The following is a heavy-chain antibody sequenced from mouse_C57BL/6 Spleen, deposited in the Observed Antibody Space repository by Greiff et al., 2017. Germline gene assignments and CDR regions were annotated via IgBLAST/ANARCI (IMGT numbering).Heavy chain of an antibody. CDR2: IWSGGST. V-gene: IGHV2-2*01. J-gene: IGHJ4*01. CDR1: GFSLTSYG. D-gene: IGHD1-1*01. Sequence: QVQLQQSGPGLVQPSPSLSISCTASGFSLTSYGVHWVRQSPGKGLEWLGVIWSGGSTGYNAAFISRRSISKDNSKGQVFFKLNSLQADDTAIYYCARNYGYAMDYWGQGTSVTVSS. CDR3: ARNYGYAMDY.